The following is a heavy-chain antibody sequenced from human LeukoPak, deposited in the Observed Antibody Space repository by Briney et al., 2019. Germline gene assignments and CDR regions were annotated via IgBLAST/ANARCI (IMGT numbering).Heavy chain of an antibody. D-gene: IGHD2-15*01. CDR3: AREVCIGGSCSVFDY. V-gene: IGHV3-74*01. Sequence: PGGSLRLSCAASGFTFSSYWMHWVRQAPGKGLVWVSRINSDGSSRTYADSVKGRFTISRDNAKNTLSLQVNSLRTEDTAVYYCAREVCIGGSCSVFDYWGQGTLVTVSS. J-gene: IGHJ4*02. CDR1: GFTFSSYW. CDR2: INSDGSSR.